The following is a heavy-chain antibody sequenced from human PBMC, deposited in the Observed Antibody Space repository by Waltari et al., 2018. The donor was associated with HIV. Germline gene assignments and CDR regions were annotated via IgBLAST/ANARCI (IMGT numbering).Heavy chain of an antibody. Sequence: QVPLLESGGGVVQPGRSLSLSCEVSGLTFSDYGFHWVRQAPGRGLEWVALISYDGRNKYYAESVKGRFTLSRDNAKNTLFLQMNSLRAEDTAVYYCAKEDFEYGSSSHLGYWGQGTLVTVSS. V-gene: IGHV3-30*18. D-gene: IGHD6-6*01. CDR3: AKEDFEYGSSSHLGY. J-gene: IGHJ4*02. CDR2: ISYDGRNK. CDR1: GLTFSDYG.